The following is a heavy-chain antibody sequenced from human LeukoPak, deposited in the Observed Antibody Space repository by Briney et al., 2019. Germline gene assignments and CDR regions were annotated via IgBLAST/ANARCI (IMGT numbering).Heavy chain of an antibody. V-gene: IGHV4-39*01. Sequence: PSETLSLTCTVSGGSISGSSYYWGWIRQPPGKGLEWTGSIYYSASSGSTYYNPSLKSRVTISVDTSKNQFSLRLSSVTAADTAVYYCARLGYYYGSFDPWGQGTLVTVSS. CDR2: IYYSASSGST. D-gene: IGHD3-10*01. J-gene: IGHJ5*02. CDR3: ARLGYYYGSFDP. CDR1: GGSISGSSYY.